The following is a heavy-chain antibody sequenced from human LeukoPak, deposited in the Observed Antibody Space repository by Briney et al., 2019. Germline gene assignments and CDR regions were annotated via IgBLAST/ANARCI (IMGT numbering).Heavy chain of an antibody. CDR3: AKGSTYYYDSSGYSYDAFDI. Sequence: PGGSLRLSCVASGFTFSSFAMSWVRQAPGRGLEWVSTISGSGGYTYYADSVKGRFTISRDNSKNTLYLQMNSLRAEDTAVYYCAKGSTYYYDSSGYSYDAFDIWGQGTMVTVSS. V-gene: IGHV3-23*01. CDR1: GFTFSSFA. CDR2: ISGSGGYT. D-gene: IGHD3-22*01. J-gene: IGHJ3*02.